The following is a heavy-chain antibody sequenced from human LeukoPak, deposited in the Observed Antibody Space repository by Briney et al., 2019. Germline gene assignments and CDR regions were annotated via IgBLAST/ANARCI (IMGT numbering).Heavy chain of an antibody. D-gene: IGHD6-13*01. Sequence: GGSLRLSCAASGFTFSDYSMSWVSQAPGKGLEWVSSISSSSSNIYYSDSVKGRFTISRDNAKNSVYLQMNGLRAEDTAVYYCARAYYSSSWYGDYWGQGTLVTVSS. J-gene: IGHJ4*02. V-gene: IGHV3-21*01. CDR1: GFTFSDYS. CDR3: ARAYYSSSWYGDY. CDR2: ISSSSSNI.